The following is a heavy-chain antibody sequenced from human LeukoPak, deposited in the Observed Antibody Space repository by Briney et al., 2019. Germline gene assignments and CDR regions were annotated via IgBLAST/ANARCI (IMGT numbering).Heavy chain of an antibody. CDR2: ISTSGSTI. CDR1: GFTFSNYE. CDR3: ARDGPAYYDSSGYSDY. Sequence: PGGSLRLSCAASGFTFSNYEMNWVRQAPGKGLEWVSYISTSGSTIYYADSVKGRFTISRDNAKNSLYLQMNSLRAEDTAVYYCARDGPAYYDSSGYSDYLGRGILVTVSS. D-gene: IGHD3-22*01. J-gene: IGHJ4*02. V-gene: IGHV3-48*03.